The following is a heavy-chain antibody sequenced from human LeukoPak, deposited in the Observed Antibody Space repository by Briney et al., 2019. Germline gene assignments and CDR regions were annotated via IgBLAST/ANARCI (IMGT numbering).Heavy chain of an antibody. V-gene: IGHV3-21*01. D-gene: IGHD2-2*01. CDR3: ARTGTSWSLDY. CDR2: ISSSSSYI. CDR1: GFTFEDNG. Sequence: PGGSLRLSCAASGFTFEDNGMSWVRQAPGKGLEWVSSISSSSSYIYYADSVKGRFTISRDNAKNSLYLQMNSLRAEDTAVYYCARTGTSWSLDYWGQGTLVTVSS. J-gene: IGHJ4*02.